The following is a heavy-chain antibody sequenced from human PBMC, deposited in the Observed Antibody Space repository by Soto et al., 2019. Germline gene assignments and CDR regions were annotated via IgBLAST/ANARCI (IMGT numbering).Heavy chain of an antibody. J-gene: IGHJ4*02. CDR2: ISGSGGST. CDR1: GFTFSSYA. CDR3: AKGGWLFGYFDY. V-gene: IGHV3-23*01. Sequence: EVQLLESGGGLVQPGGSLRLSCAASGFTFSSYAMSWVRQAPGKGLEWVSAISGSGGSTYYADSVKGRFTISRDNSKNTLYLQMNSLRAEVTAVYYCAKGGWLFGYFDYWGQGTLVNVSS. D-gene: IGHD6-19*01.